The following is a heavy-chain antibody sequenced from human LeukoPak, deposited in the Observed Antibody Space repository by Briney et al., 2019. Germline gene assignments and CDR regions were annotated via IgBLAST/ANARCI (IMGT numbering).Heavy chain of an antibody. J-gene: IGHJ4*02. Sequence: TGGSLRLSCVASGFIFTSYGMHWVRQVPGKGLQWVALISSNGNNERYADSVKARFSISRDNSKNTMYLRMNSLRAEDTAIYYCTRIKYSTSWSGDYWGQGALVTVSS. CDR2: ISSNGNNE. CDR3: TRIKYSTSWSGDY. CDR1: GFIFTSYG. D-gene: IGHD6-13*01. V-gene: IGHV3-30*19.